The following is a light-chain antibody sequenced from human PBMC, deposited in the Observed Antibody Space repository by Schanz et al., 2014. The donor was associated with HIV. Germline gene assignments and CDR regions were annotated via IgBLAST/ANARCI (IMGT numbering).Light chain of an antibody. CDR2: DVS. J-gene: IGLJ3*02. V-gene: IGLV2-14*01. CDR1: SSDVGGYNY. Sequence: QSALTQPASVSGSPGQSITISCTGTSSDVGGYNYVSWYQQHPGKAPKLMIYDVSNRPSGVSNRFSGSRSGNTASLTISGLQAEDEAVYYCSSYTAKNTVLFGGGTKLTV. CDR3: SSYTAKNTVL.